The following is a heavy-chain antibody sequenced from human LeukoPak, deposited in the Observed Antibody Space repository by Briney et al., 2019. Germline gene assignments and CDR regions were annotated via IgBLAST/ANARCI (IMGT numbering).Heavy chain of an antibody. J-gene: IGHJ4*02. CDR1: GFTFSSYW. CDR3: AVAKQSYSESVAYLDY. V-gene: IGHV3-74*01. CDR2: TNSDGSDT. Sequence: GGSLRLSCAASGFTFSSYWMTWVRQAPREGLVWVSRTNSDGSDTPHADSVKGRFTTSRDNAKDTLYLQMNSLRVEDTAVYYCAVAKQSYSESVAYLDYWGQGTLVTVSS. D-gene: IGHD3-16*01.